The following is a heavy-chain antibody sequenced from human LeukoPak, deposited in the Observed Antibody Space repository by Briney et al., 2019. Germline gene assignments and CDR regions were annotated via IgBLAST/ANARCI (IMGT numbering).Heavy chain of an antibody. CDR1: GFSFTSYA. Sequence: GGSLRLSCAASGFSFTSYAMSWVRQAPGKGLEWVSVISGSGDSTYYADSVKGRFTISRDNSKSTLYLQMNRLRAEDTAVYYCARGWIQLWNDAFDIWGQGTMVTVSS. J-gene: IGHJ3*02. CDR2: ISGSGDST. CDR3: ARGWIQLWNDAFDI. D-gene: IGHD5-18*01. V-gene: IGHV3-23*01.